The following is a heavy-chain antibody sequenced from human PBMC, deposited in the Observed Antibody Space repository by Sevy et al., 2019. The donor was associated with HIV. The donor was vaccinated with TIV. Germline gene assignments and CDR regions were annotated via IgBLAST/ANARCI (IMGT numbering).Heavy chain of an antibody. Sequence: ASVKVSCKASGGTFSSNTISWVRQAPGQGPEWMGGITPMFGTANYAQKFQGRVTITADVSTSTAYMEVSRLRSEDTAVYYCARELERLLYYWGQGPLVTVSS. J-gene: IGHJ4*02. CDR1: GGTFSSNT. CDR2: ITPMFGTA. D-gene: IGHD1-1*01. CDR3: ARELERLLYY. V-gene: IGHV1-69*13.